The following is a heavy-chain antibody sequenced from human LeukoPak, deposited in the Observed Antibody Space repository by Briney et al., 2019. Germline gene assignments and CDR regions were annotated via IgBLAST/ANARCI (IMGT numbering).Heavy chain of an antibody. Sequence: SGGSLRLSCAASGFTFSDYYMTWIRQAPGKGLEWVSYISSSSSYTNYAASVRGRFTVSRDNAKNSLYLQMNGLRAEDTAVYYCARERVFRVWGQGTLVTVSS. V-gene: IGHV3-11*05. CDR3: ARERVFRV. CDR1: GFTFSDYY. J-gene: IGHJ4*02. CDR2: ISSSSSYT. D-gene: IGHD2-8*01.